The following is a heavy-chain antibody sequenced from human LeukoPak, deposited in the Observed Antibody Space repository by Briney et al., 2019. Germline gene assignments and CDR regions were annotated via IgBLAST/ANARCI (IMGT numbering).Heavy chain of an antibody. D-gene: IGHD3-3*01. CDR3: ARHSYDFWSGYHEYYFDY. V-gene: IGHV4-34*01. CDR2: IYYTGST. Sequence: PSETLSLTCAVYGGSFSGYYWSWIRQPPGKGLEWIGSIYYTGSTYYNPSLKSRVTISVDTSKNQFSLKLSSVTAADTAVYYCARHSYDFWSGYHEYYFDYWGQGTLVTVSS. J-gene: IGHJ4*02. CDR1: GGSFSGYY.